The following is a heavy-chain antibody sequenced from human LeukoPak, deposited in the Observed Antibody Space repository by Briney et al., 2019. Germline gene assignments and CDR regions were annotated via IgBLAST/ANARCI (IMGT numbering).Heavy chain of an antibody. CDR3: ACYGIAPPY. V-gene: IGHV3-74*01. CDR1: GFTFSSYW. D-gene: IGHD2-15*01. CDR2: INNDGSST. J-gene: IGHJ4*02. Sequence: GGSLRLSCAASGFTFSSYWMHWVRHAPGKGLVWVSHINNDGSSTSYADSVKGRFTISRDNAKNTLDLQMNSLRTEDTAVYYCACYGIAPPYWGQGTLVTVSS.